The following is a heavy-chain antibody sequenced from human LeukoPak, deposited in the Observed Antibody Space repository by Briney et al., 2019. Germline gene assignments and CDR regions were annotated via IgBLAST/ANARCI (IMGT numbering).Heavy chain of an antibody. CDR2: IKRDGSEE. J-gene: IGHJ3*02. Sequence: GGSLILSCVASKFTFSSYWMSWVRQAPGKGLEWVANIKRDGSEEYYVDSVKGRFTISRDNAKNSLYLQMNSLRAEDTAVYYCARDPYSNFFGAFDIWGQGTMVTVSS. CDR3: ARDPYSNFFGAFDI. V-gene: IGHV3-7*04. D-gene: IGHD6-13*01. CDR1: KFTFSSYW.